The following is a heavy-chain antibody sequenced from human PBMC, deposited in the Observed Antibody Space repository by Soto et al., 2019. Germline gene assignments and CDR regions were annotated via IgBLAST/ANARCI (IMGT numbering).Heavy chain of an antibody. CDR2: IYVTGAV. J-gene: IGHJ5*02. D-gene: IGHD2-21*01. CDR1: GAALNSGNYY. CDR3: ARLRIATNNYKWFDP. V-gene: IGHV4-31*03. Sequence: SETLSLTCSVSGAALNSGNYYWSWIRQVPGKGLEWIGHIYVTGAVDYNPSLGDRITISQDTSERQFSLNLRLVTAADTAVYYCARLRIATNNYKWFDPWGQGTLVPVS.